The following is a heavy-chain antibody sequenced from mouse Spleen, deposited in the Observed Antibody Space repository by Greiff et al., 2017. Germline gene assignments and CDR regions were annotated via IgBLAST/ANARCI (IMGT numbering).Heavy chain of an antibody. Sequence: QVQLKQSGPGLVQPSQSLSITCTVSGFSLTSYGVHWVRQSPGKGLEWLGVIWSGGSTDYNAAFISRLSISKDNSKSQVFFKMNSLQADDTAIYYCARNWGDYGYWYFDVWGAGTTVTVSS. CDR2: IWSGGST. CDR3: ARNWGDYGYWYFDV. D-gene: IGHD2-4*01. CDR1: GFSLTSYG. V-gene: IGHV2-2*01. J-gene: IGHJ1*01.